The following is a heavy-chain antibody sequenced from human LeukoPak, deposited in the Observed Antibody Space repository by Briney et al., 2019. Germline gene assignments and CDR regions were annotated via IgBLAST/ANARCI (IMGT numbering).Heavy chain of an antibody. D-gene: IGHD6-19*01. CDR3: ARGPGGSGWYRRYYFDY. V-gene: IGHV1-18*01. Sequence: ASVTVSCTASGYTFTSYGISWVRQAPGQGLEWMGWISAYNGNTNYAQKLQGRVTMTTDTSTSTAYMELRSLRSDDTAVYYCARGPGGSGWYRRYYFDYWGQGTLVTVSS. CDR2: ISAYNGNT. J-gene: IGHJ4*02. CDR1: GYTFTSYG.